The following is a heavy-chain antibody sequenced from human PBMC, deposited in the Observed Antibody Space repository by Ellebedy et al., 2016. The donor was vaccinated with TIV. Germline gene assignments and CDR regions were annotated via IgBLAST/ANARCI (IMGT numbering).Heavy chain of an antibody. Sequence: PGGSLRLSCVASGFTFGSYAMSRVRQAPGKGLEWVSSISGSGGSTYYADSVKGRFTISRDNAKNSLFLEMHTLRAEDTAVYYCARVRDAYDTNDSWGQGTLVAVPS. J-gene: IGHJ5*01. D-gene: IGHD5-12*01. V-gene: IGHV3-23*01. CDR1: GFTFGSYA. CDR2: ISGSGGST. CDR3: ARVRDAYDTNDS.